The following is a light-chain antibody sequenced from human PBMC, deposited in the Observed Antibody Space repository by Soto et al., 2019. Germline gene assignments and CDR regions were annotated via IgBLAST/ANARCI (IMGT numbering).Light chain of an antibody. CDR2: GAS. V-gene: IGKV3-20*01. J-gene: IGKJ2*01. Sequence: EIVWTQSPGTLSLSQGERATLSCRASQSVSRTYMAWYQQKPGQAPRLLIYGASNRATGIPDRFSGSGSGTGFTLTIGGLEPEDFAVYYCQQYGSSPQTFGQGTRLEIK. CDR3: QQYGSSPQT. CDR1: QSVSRTY.